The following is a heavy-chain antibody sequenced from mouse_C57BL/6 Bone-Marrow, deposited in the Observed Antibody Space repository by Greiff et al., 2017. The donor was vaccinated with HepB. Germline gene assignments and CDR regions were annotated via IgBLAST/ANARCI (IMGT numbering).Heavy chain of an antibody. J-gene: IGHJ2*01. CDR3: ARFGITTVVRETDY. V-gene: IGHV1-75*01. CDR2: IFPGSGST. CDR1: GYTFTDYY. Sequence: QVQLKESGPELVKPGASVKISCKASGYTFTDYYINWVKQRPGQGLEWIGWIFPGSGSTYYNEKFKGKATLTVDKSSSTAYMLLSSLTSEDSAVYFCARFGITTVVRETDYWGQGTTLTVSS. D-gene: IGHD1-1*01.